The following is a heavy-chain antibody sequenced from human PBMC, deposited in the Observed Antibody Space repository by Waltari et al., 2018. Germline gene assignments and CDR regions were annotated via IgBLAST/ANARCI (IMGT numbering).Heavy chain of an antibody. Sequence: QLQLQESGPGLVKPSETLSLTCTVSGGSISSSSYYWGWIRQPPGKGLEWIGSIYYSGSTYYNRALKSRVTISVDTSKNQFSLKLSSVTAADTAVYYCARRETEVGYCSGGSCYSLAFDIWGQGTMVTVSS. D-gene: IGHD2-15*01. CDR1: GGSISSSSYY. CDR3: ARRETEVGYCSGGSCYSLAFDI. V-gene: IGHV4-39*01. CDR2: IYYSGST. J-gene: IGHJ3*02.